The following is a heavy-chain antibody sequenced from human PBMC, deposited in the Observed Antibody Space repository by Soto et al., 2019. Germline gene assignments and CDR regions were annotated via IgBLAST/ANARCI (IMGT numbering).Heavy chain of an antibody. Sequence: EVQLVESGGDFVKPGGSLRVSCAVSGFSFSNAWMSWVRQAPGKGLEWVGRIKSRADGGTTDYTAPVKGRFTISRDDSKNTGLRQMNSRKTEDTAVYYCTAHLGEFFPLDYWGQGTLVTVSS. CDR3: TAHLGEFFPLDY. V-gene: IGHV3-15*01. J-gene: IGHJ4*02. CDR2: IKSRADGGTT. D-gene: IGHD3-16*01. CDR1: GFSFSNAW.